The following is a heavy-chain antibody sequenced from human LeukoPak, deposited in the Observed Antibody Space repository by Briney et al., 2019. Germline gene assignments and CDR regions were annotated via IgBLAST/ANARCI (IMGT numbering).Heavy chain of an antibody. J-gene: IGHJ3*02. V-gene: IGHV4-34*01. CDR3: AKSNGYGLIDI. CDR1: GGSISSYY. Sequence: SETLSLTCTVSGGSISSYYWSRIRQPPGKGLEWIGEINHSGSTNYNPSLKSRVTISLDTSRNQFSLKLNSVTAADTAVYYCAKSNGYGLIDIWGQGTMVTVSS. CDR2: INHSGST. D-gene: IGHD3-10*01.